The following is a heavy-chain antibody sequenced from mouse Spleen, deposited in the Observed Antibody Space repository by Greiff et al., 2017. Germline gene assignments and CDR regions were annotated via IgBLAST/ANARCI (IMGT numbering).Heavy chain of an antibody. J-gene: IGHJ4*01. CDR3: ARWRTYGNYDAMDY. Sequence: QVQLQQSGAELARPGASVKMSCKASGYTFTSYTMHWVKQRPGQGLEWIGYINPSSGYTKYNQKFKDKATLTADKSSSTAYMQLSSLTSEDSAVYYCARWRTYGNYDAMDYWGQGTSVTVSS. D-gene: IGHD2-1*01. CDR1: GYTFTSYT. CDR2: INPSSGYT. V-gene: IGHV1-4*01.